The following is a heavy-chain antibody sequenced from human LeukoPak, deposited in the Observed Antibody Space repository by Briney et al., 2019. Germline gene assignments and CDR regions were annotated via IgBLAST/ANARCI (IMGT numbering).Heavy chain of an antibody. J-gene: IGHJ3*02. CDR3: ARGSGWSYGPFDI. Sequence: SETLSLTCTVAGGSISSYYWSWIRQPPGKGLEWIGYIYYSGSTNYNPSLKSRVTISVDTSKNQFSLKLSSVTAADTAVYYCARGSGWSYGPFDIWGQGTMVTVSS. V-gene: IGHV4-59*01. CDR1: GGSISSYY. D-gene: IGHD6-19*01. CDR2: IYYSGST.